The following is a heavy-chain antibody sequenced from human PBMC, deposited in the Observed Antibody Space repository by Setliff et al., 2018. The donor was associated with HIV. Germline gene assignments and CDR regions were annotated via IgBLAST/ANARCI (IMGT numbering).Heavy chain of an antibody. D-gene: IGHD3-10*01. J-gene: IGHJ3*02. Sequence: SVKVSCKASGGTSSTHAINWVRQAPGQGLEWMGQIISILDIASYAQKLQGRVSITADESTSTFYMELSDLTSADTAVYYCTGPRGDEAFDIWGQGTMVTVSS. CDR2: IISILDIA. CDR1: GGTSSTHA. CDR3: TGPRGDEAFDI. V-gene: IGHV1-69*10.